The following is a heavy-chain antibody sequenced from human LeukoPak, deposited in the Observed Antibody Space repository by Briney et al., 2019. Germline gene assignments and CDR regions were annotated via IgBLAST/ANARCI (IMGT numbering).Heavy chain of an antibody. CDR1: GGSISSYY. Sequence: SETLSLTCTVSGGSISSYYWSWIRQPPGKGLEWIGEINHSGSTNYNPSHKSRVTISVDTSKNQFSLTLSSVTAADTAVYYCARGQGVGDYPPVYFDYWGQGTLVTVSS. CDR3: ARGQGVGDYPPVYFDY. V-gene: IGHV4-34*01. CDR2: INHSGST. D-gene: IGHD4-17*01. J-gene: IGHJ4*02.